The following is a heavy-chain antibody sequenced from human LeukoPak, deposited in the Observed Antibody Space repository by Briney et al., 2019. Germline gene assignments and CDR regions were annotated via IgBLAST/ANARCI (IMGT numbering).Heavy chain of an antibody. CDR3: ARERSSSWYADRGNWFDP. V-gene: IGHV1-69*06. Sequence: SVKVSCKASGYTFSSYAISWVRQAPGQGLEWMGGIIPIFGTANYAQKFQGRVTITADKSTSTAYMELSSLRSEDTAVYYCARERSSSWYADRGNWFDPWGQGTLVTVSS. D-gene: IGHD6-13*01. J-gene: IGHJ5*02. CDR2: IIPIFGTA. CDR1: GYTFSSYA.